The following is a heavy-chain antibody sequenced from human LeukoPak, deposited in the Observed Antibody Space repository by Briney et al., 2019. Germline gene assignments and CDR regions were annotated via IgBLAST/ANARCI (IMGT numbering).Heavy chain of an antibody. CDR1: GGSISSGDYY. CDR2: IYYSGST. D-gene: IGHD3-3*01. J-gene: IGHJ4*02. Sequence: SETLSLTCTVSGGSISSGDYYWSWIRQPPGKGLEWIGYIYYSGSTYYNPSLKSRVTISVDTSKNQFSLKLSSVTAADTAVYYCASSGQLAFTIFGVVTAFDYWGQGTLVTVSS. V-gene: IGHV4-30-4*08. CDR3: ASSGQLAFTIFGVVTAFDY.